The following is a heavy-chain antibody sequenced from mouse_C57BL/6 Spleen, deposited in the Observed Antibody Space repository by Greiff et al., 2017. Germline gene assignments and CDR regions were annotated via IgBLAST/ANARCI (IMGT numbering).Heavy chain of an antibody. Sequence: EVQLQQSGTVLARPGASVTLSCKTSGYTFTSYWMHWVKQRPGQGLEWIGAIYPGNSDTSYNQKFKGKAKLTAVTSASTAYMELSSLTNEDSAVYYCTRRDYSNYDAMGYWGQGPSVTVAS. CDR3: TRRDYSNYDAMGY. CDR1: GYTFTSYW. V-gene: IGHV1-5*01. CDR2: IYPGNSDT. J-gene: IGHJ4*01. D-gene: IGHD2-5*01.